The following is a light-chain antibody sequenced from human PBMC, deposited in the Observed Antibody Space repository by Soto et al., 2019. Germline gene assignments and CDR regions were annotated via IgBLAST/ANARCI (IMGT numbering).Light chain of an antibody. CDR3: QQRHMWPIT. CDR2: DAY. CDR1: QSFRGL. Sequence: VWTHSQFTLSFSSGERANLSCRASQSFRGLLAWYQQKPGQAPRLLIYDAYNRATGIPPRFSGSGSGTDFTLTISSLEPEESAVYYCQQRHMWPITVGQGTLLEIK. V-gene: IGKV3-11*01. J-gene: IGKJ5*01.